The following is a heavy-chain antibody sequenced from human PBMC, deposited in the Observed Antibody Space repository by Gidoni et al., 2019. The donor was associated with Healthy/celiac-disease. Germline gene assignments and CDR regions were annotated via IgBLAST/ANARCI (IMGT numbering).Heavy chain of an antibody. CDR2: ISGSGGSP. CDR1: GVTFSSYA. CDR3: AKDYGYAIYYYYGMDV. D-gene: IGHD5-12*01. J-gene: IGHJ6*02. Sequence: EVQLLESGGGLVQPGGSLRLPCAASGVTFSSYARSWVRQAPGKGLEWVSAISGSGGSPYYADSVKGRFTISRDNSKNTLYLQMNSLRAEDTAVYYCAKDYGYAIYYYYGMDVWGQGTTVTVSS. V-gene: IGHV3-23*01.